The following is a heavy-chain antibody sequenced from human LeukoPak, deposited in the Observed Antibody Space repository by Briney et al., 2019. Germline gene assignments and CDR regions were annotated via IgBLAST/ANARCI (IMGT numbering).Heavy chain of an antibody. D-gene: IGHD1-26*01. CDR2: IIPTIGRT. CDR3: ARRGPAGSDYNPHAFDI. J-gene: IGHJ3*02. Sequence: SVKVSCKASGGIFDNSAISWVRQAPALGLEWMGEIIPTIGRTRYAQRFQGKVTINADKSTTSFMELSRLRSEDTAVYYCARRGPAGSDYNPHAFDIWGQGTKVAVSS. V-gene: IGHV1-69*06. CDR1: GGIFDNSA.